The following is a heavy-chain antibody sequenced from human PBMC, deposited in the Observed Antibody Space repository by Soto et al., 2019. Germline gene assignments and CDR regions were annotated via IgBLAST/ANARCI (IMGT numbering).Heavy chain of an antibody. V-gene: IGHV5-10-1*01. D-gene: IGHD4-17*01. J-gene: IGHJ4*02. Sequence: PGESLKISCKGSGYSFTSYWISWVRQMPGKGLEWMGRIDPSDSYTNYSPSFQGHVTISADKSISTAYLQWDSLKASDTAIYYCARPANTVADHFDLWGQGTPVTVSS. CDR3: ARPANTVADHFDL. CDR1: GYSFTSYW. CDR2: IDPSDSYT.